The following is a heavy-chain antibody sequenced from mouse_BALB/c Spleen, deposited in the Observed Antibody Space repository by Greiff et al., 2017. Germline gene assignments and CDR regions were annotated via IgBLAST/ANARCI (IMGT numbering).Heavy chain of an antibody. J-gene: IGHJ4*01. CDR1: GFNIKDTY. CDR3: AGGNRYAMDY. Sequence: VQLKESGAELVKPGASVKLSCTASGFNIKDTYMHWVKQRPEQGLEWIGRIDPANGNTKYDPKFQGKATITADTSSNTAYLQLSSLTSEDTAVYYCAGGNRYAMDYWGQGTSVTVSS. V-gene: IGHV14-3*02. CDR2: IDPANGNT. D-gene: IGHD2-1*01.